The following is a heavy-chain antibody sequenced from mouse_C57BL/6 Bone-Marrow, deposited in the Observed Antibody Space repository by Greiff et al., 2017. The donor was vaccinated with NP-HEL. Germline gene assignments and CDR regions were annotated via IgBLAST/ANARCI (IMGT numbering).Heavy chain of an antibody. Sequence: EVHLVESGPELVKPGASVKISCKASGYSFTDYNMNWVKQSNGKSLEWIGVINPNYGTTSYNQKFKGKATLTVDQSSSTAYMQLNSLTSEDSAVYYCARFGLLPTPGYFDVWGTGTTVTVSS. CDR3: ARFGLLPTPGYFDV. V-gene: IGHV1-39*01. CDR2: INPNYGTT. J-gene: IGHJ1*03. CDR1: GYSFTDYN. D-gene: IGHD2-3*01.